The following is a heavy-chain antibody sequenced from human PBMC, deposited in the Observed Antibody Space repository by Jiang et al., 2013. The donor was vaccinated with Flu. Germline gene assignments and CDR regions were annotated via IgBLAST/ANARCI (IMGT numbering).Heavy chain of an antibody. CDR3: ARHFMVRGVIDAVDI. D-gene: IGHD3-10*01. Sequence: GPGLVKPSETLSLTCTVSVGSISSSSFYWGWIRQPPGQGLEWIGSIYYSGSTYYNPSLKSRVTISVDASKNQFSLKLSSVTAADTAVYYCARHFMVRGVIDAVDIWGLGTMVTVSS. CDR1: VGSISSSSFY. V-gene: IGHV4-39*01. CDR2: IYYSGST. J-gene: IGHJ3*02.